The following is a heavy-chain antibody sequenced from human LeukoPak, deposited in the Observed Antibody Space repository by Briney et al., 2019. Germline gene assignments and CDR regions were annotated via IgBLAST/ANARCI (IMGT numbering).Heavy chain of an antibody. CDR1: GFTFSSYA. CDR3: GSDPNGDYVGALGY. D-gene: IGHD2-8*01. V-gene: IGHV3-23*01. Sequence: GGSLRLSCAASGFTFSSYALAWVRQTPGKGLEWVSAVTGRGVGTHYADSVKGRFTISRDNSKNTIYLQMNSLRAEDTAMCFCGSDPNGDYVGALGYWGRGTLVTVSS. CDR2: VTGRGVGT. J-gene: IGHJ4*01.